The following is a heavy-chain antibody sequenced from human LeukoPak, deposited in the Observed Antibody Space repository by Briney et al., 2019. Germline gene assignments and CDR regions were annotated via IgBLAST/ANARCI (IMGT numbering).Heavy chain of an antibody. J-gene: IGHJ6*04. CDR1: GFTFSSYA. D-gene: IGHD4-17*01. V-gene: IGHV3-23*01. Sequence: GGSLRLSCAASGFTFSSYAISWVRHAPGQGLEWVSAISGSCGSTYYADSVKGRSTISRDNSKTTLYLQMNSLRAEDTAVYYCASGDVAAYHGMDVWGKGTTVIVSA. CDR3: ASGDVAAYHGMDV. CDR2: ISGSCGST.